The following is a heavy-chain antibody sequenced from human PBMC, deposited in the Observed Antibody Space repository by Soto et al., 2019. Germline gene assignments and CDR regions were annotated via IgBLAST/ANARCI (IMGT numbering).Heavy chain of an antibody. J-gene: IGHJ4*02. V-gene: IGHV1-18*03. D-gene: IGHD1-1*01. CDR3: AREGTPGTTDY. CDR1: GYTFTSYG. CDR2: ISAYNGNT. Sequence: ASVKVSCKASGYTFTSYGISWVRQAPGQGLEWMGWISAYNGNTNYAQKLQGRFTISRDNSKNTLYLQMGSLRTEDMGVYYCAREGTPGTTDYWGQGTLVTVSS.